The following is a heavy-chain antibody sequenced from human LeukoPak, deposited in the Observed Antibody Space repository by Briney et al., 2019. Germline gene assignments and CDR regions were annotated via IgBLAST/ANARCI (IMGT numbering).Heavy chain of an antibody. Sequence: SETLSLTCAVYGGSFSGYYWSWIRQPPGKGLEWIGEINHSGSTNYNPSLKSRVTISVDTSKNQFSLKLSSVTAADTAVYYYARGRSSSWYVRAFDIWGKGTMVTVSS. J-gene: IGHJ3*02. CDR3: ARGRSSSWYVRAFDI. D-gene: IGHD6-13*01. CDR2: INHSGST. CDR1: GGSFSGYY. V-gene: IGHV4-34*01.